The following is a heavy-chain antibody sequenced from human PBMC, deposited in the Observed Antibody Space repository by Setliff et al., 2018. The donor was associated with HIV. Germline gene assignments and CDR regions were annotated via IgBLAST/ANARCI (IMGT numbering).Heavy chain of an antibody. Sequence: PSETLSLTCTVSGGSISSGGYYWSWIRQHPGQGLEWIVYILYSGSTYYNPSLKSRVTVSVDTSKNQFSLKLSSVSAADTAVYYCARTYYEHVWGNSNWFDPWGQGTLVTVSS. J-gene: IGHJ5*02. CDR2: ILYSGST. D-gene: IGHD3-16*01. CDR3: ARTYYEHVWGNSNWFDP. V-gene: IGHV4-31*03. CDR1: GGSISSGGYY.